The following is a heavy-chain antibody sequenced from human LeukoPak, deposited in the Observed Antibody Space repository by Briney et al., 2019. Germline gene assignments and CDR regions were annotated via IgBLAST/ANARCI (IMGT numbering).Heavy chain of an antibody. D-gene: IGHD3-22*01. CDR3: ARANYYDSTGCYHDY. CDR2: ISASGRT. Sequence: PSETLSLTCTVSGGPISGDPHYWTWIRQPAGKGLEWIGHISASGRTTYNPSLKSRVTISVDPSKSQFSLRLTSVTAADTAVYYCARANYYDSTGCYHDYWGQGTLVTVSS. J-gene: IGHJ4*02. CDR1: GGPISGDPHY. V-gene: IGHV4-61*09.